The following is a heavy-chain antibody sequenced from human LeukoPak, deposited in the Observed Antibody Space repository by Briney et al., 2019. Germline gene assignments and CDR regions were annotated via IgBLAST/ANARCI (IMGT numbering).Heavy chain of an antibody. J-gene: IGHJ6*03. CDR2: MNPNSGNT. Sequence: ASVKVSCKASGYTFTSYDINWVRQATGQGLEWMGWMNPNSGNTGYAQKFQGRVTITRNTSISTAYMELSSLRSEDTAVYYCARGPYSSGFYSLYYYYYYMDVWGKGTTVTVSS. CDR3: ARGPYSSGFYSLYYYYYYMDV. CDR1: GYTFTSYD. D-gene: IGHD3-22*01. V-gene: IGHV1-8*03.